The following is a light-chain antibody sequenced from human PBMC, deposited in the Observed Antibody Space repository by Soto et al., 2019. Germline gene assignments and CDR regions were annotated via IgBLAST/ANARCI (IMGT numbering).Light chain of an antibody. J-gene: IGKJ1*01. CDR1: QILLHSDRNTY. CDR2: RVS. Sequence: VVMTQSPLSLPVTPGQPASISCQSNQILLHSDRNTYLLWFQQRPGQSQRRLIYRVSNRDSVVPYRFSGSGSGTNFTLKISRVEAEDVGVYYCMQTTHWPWTFGRGTKVVIK. V-gene: IGKV2-30*02. CDR3: MQTTHWPWT.